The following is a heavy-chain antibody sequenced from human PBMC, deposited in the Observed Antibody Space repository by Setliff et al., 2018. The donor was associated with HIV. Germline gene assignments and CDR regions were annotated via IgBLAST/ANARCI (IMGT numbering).Heavy chain of an antibody. J-gene: IGHJ5*01. CDR1: GRAFTGYF. CDR3: AAKPMIRGKPFDS. D-gene: IGHD3-10*01. V-gene: IGHV4-34*01. Sequence: SETLSLTCAVYGRAFTGYFWTWIRHFPGKGLEWIGEINHSGSVNYNPSLKSRVNISVDMSKNQVSLKVTSVNDADTATYFCAAKPMIRGKPFDSWGQGTLVTVSS. CDR2: INHSGSV.